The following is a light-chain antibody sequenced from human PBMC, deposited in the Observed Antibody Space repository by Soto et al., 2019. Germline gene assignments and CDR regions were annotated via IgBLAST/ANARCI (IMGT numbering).Light chain of an antibody. J-gene: IGLJ2*01. V-gene: IGLV2-8*01. CDR1: SSDVGGYNY. CDR2: EVS. CDR3: SSYAGSNNPVI. Sequence: QSALTQPPSASGSPGQSVTISCTGTSSDVGGYNYVSWYQQHPGKAPKILIFEVSRRPSGVPDRFSGSKSGNKASLTVSGLQADDEADYYCSSYAGSNNPVIFGGGTKLTVL.